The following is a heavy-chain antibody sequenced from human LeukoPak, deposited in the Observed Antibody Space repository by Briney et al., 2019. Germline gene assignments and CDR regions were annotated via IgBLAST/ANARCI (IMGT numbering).Heavy chain of an antibody. CDR1: GFTVSSTY. CDR3: VSLYSTRVTDDY. V-gene: IGHV3-53*01. J-gene: IGHJ4*02. CDR2: IYSGGAT. Sequence: PGGSLRLSCAASGFTVSSTYVSWVRQAPGKGLEWVSVIYSGGATYYADSVKGRFTISREKFKNPAHLQMNSVSVEATAVCNLVSLYSTRVTDDYWGKGPLVTVSS. D-gene: IGHD2-21*02.